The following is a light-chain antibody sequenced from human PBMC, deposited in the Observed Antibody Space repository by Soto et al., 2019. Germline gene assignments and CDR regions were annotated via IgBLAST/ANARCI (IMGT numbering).Light chain of an antibody. CDR3: QQANTFPSLT. CDR1: QSISSW. J-gene: IGKJ4*01. CDR2: AAS. Sequence: DIQMTQSPSSVAASVGDRVTITCRASQSISSWLAWYQQKPGKAPKLLIYAASNLPSGVPSRFSGSGSGTDFTLTISSLQPEDFATYYCQQANTFPSLTFGGGTKVEIK. V-gene: IGKV1-12*02.